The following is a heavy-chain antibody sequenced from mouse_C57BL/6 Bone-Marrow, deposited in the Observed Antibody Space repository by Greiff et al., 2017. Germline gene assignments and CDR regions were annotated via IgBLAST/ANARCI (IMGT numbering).Heavy chain of an antibody. Sequence: VQRVESGPGLVAPSQCLSITCTASGFSFNSSAISWVRQPPGKGLEWLGVIWTGGGTNYNSAPKSRLSISKDNSESEVFLKMNSLQTDDTARYYCSSHWVGGFAYWGQGTLVTVSA. J-gene: IGHJ3*01. CDR3: SSHWVGGFAY. D-gene: IGHD4-1*01. V-gene: IGHV2-9-1*01. CDR1: GFSFNSSA. CDR2: IWTGGGT.